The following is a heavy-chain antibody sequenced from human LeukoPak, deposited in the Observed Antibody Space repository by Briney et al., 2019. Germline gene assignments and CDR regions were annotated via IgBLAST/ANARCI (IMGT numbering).Heavy chain of an antibody. V-gene: IGHV1-2*02. CDR3: ARGDDYGDYGPDY. CDR1: GYTFTGYY. J-gene: IGHJ4*02. Sequence: ASVKVSCKASGYTFTGYYMHWVRQAPGQGLEWMGWINPNSGGTNYAQKFQGRVTMTTDTSTSTAYMELRSLRSDDTAVYYCARGDDYGDYGPDYWGQGTLVTVSS. CDR2: INPNSGGT. D-gene: IGHD4-17*01.